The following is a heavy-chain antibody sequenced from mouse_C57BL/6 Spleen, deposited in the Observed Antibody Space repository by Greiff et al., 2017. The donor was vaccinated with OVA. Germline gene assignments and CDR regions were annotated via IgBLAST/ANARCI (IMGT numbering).Heavy chain of an antibody. J-gene: IGHJ2*01. CDR3: ARSGGTSYFDY. CDR2: INPNNGGT. D-gene: IGHD4-1*01. V-gene: IGHV1-26*01. CDR1: GYTFTDYY. Sequence: VQLQQSGPELVKPGASVKISCKASGYTFTDYYMNWVKQSHGKSLEWIGDINPNNGGTSYNQKFKGKATLTVDKSSSTAYMELRSLTSEDSAVYYCARSGGTSYFDYWGQGTTLTVSS.